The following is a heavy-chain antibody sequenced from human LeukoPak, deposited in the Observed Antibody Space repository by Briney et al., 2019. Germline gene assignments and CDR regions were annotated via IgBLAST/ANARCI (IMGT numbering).Heavy chain of an antibody. D-gene: IGHD3-10*01. CDR2: IYTSGST. Sequence: PSETLSLTCAVYGGSFSGYYWSWIRQPAGKGLEWIGRIYTSGSTNYSPSLKTRVTISVDRSKNQFSLELSSVTAADTAVYYCARAKFGYYYDSGSYYYHYMDVWGKGTTVTISS. J-gene: IGHJ6*03. CDR1: GGSFSGYY. CDR3: ARAKFGYYYDSGSYYYHYMDV. V-gene: IGHV4-59*10.